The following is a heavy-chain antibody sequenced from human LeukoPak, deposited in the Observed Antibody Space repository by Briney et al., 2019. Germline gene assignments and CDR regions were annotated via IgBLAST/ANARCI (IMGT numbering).Heavy chain of an antibody. J-gene: IGHJ6*02. CDR2: IIPIFGTA. Sequence: ASVKVSCKASGGTFSSYAISWVRQAPGQGLEWMGGIIPIFGTANYAQKSQGRVTITADESTSTAYMELSSLGSEDTAVYYCASPGKEYGMDVWGQGTTVTVSS. CDR1: GGTFSSYA. CDR3: ASPGKEYGMDV. V-gene: IGHV1-69*13.